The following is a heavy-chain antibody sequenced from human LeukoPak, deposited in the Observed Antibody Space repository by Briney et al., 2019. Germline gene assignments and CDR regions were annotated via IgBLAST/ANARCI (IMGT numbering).Heavy chain of an antibody. CDR2: ISGSGGST. Sequence: GGSLRLSCATSGFTFSSYAMSWVRQAPGKGLEWVSAISGSGGSTYYADSVKGRFTISRDNSKNTLYLQMNSLKTEDTAVYYCTTDLQDYYDSSGYYYDAFDIWGQGTMVTVSS. CDR3: TTDLQDYYDSSGYYYDAFDI. CDR1: GFTFSSYA. D-gene: IGHD3-22*01. J-gene: IGHJ3*02. V-gene: IGHV3-23*01.